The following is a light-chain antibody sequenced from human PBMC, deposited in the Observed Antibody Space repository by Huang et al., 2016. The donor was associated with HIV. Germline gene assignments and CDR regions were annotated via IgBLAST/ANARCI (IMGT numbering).Light chain of an antibody. CDR3: QQYYSSPQT. CDR1: QRVYSSSTSKDY. Sequence: DIIMTQSPDSLAVSLGERATLNCRSGQRVYSSSTSKDYMAWFQQKPGQPPRLLLFWASTREAGVPDRFSGSGSGTHFTLTIANLEAEDAAIYYCQQYYSSPQTFGQGTRVEVK. J-gene: IGKJ1*01. CDR2: WAS. V-gene: IGKV4-1*01.